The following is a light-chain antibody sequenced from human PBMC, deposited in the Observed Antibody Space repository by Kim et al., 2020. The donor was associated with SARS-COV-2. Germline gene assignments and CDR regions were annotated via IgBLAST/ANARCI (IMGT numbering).Light chain of an antibody. J-gene: IGLJ1*01. CDR2: YDS. V-gene: IGLV3-21*04. Sequence: SYELTQPPSVSVAPGKTARITCGGNNIGSKSVHWYQQKPGQAPVLVIYYDSYRPSGIPERFSGSNSGNTATLTISRVEAGDEADYYCQVWDSSSDQYVFG. CDR1: NIGSKS. CDR3: QVWDSSSDQYV.